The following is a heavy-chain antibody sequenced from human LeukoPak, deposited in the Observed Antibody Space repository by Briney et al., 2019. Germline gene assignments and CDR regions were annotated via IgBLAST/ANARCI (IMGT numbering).Heavy chain of an antibody. CDR1: GYNFTTYW. CDR2: IYPGDSDT. D-gene: IGHD3-16*01. V-gene: IGHV5-51*01. Sequence: GESLKISCKGSGYNFTTYWIGWVRQMPGKGLEWMGIIYPGDSDTRYSPPFQGQVTISADKSISTAYLQWSSLRASDTAMYYCARRVGGRGFDYWGQGTLVTVSS. J-gene: IGHJ4*02. CDR3: ARRVGGRGFDY.